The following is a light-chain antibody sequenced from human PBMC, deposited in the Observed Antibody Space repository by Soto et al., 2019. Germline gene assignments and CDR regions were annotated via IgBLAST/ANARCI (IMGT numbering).Light chain of an antibody. CDR2: GAS. CDR1: QSVSSKY. CDR3: QQYGDSRYT. V-gene: IGKV3-20*01. Sequence: ETVLTQSPGTLSLSPGDRVTLSCRASQSVSSKYLAWYQQMPGQAPRLLIYGASNSATGVPDRFSGSGSGTDFTLTISSLEPEDFAVYYCQQYGDSRYTFGQGAKLEIK. J-gene: IGKJ2*01.